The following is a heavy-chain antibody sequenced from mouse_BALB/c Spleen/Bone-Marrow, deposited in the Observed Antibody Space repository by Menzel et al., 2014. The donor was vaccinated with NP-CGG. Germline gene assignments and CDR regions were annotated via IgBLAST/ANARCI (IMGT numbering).Heavy chain of an antibody. CDR2: IDPANGNT. Sequence: VQLQQPGAELVKPGASAKLSCTASGFNIKDTYMHWVKQRPEQGLEWIGRIDPANGNTKYDPKFQGKATITADTSSNTAYLQLSSLTSEDTAVYYCARIYYYGRGYFDYWGQGTTLTVSS. J-gene: IGHJ2*01. V-gene: IGHV14-3*02. CDR3: ARIYYYGRGYFDY. D-gene: IGHD1-1*01. CDR1: GFNIKDTY.